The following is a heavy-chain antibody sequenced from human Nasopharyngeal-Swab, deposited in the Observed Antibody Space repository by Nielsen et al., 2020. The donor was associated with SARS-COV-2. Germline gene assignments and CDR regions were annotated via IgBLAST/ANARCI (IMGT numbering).Heavy chain of an antibody. J-gene: IGHJ3*02. Sequence: WIRQPPGKGLEWIGEINHSGSTNYNPSLKSRVTISVDTSKNQFSLKLSSVTAADTAVYYCVRSCRVVTAIRFAFDIWGQGTMVTVSS. V-gene: IGHV4-34*01. D-gene: IGHD2-21*02. CDR2: INHSGST. CDR3: VRSCRVVTAIRFAFDI.